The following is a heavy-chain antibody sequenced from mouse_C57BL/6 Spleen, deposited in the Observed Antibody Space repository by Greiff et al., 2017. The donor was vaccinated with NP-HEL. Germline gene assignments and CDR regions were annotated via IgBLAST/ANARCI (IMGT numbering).Heavy chain of an antibody. Sequence: VQLQQPGAELVRPGSSVKLSCKASGYTFTSYWMDWVKQRPGQGLEWIGNISPSDSETHYNQKFKDKATLTVDKSSSTAYMQLSSLTSEDSAVYYCARPAQATLDYFDYWGQGTTLTVSS. CDR3: ARPAQATLDYFDY. V-gene: IGHV1-61*01. J-gene: IGHJ2*01. D-gene: IGHD3-2*02. CDR1: GYTFTSYW. CDR2: ISPSDSET.